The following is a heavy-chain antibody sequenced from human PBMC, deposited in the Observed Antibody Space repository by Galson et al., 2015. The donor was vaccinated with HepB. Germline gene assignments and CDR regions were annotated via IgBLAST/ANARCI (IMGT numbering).Heavy chain of an antibody. CDR3: AKARLSHYYDSSGYYNDAFDI. CDR2: ISGSGGST. D-gene: IGHD3-22*01. J-gene: IGHJ3*02. Sequence: SLRLSCAASGFTFSSYAMSWVRQAPGKGLEWVSAISGSGGSTYYADSVKGRFTISRDNSKNTLYLQMNSLRAEDTAVYYCAKARLSHYYDSSGYYNDAFDIWGQGTMVTVSS. V-gene: IGHV3-23*01. CDR1: GFTFSSYA.